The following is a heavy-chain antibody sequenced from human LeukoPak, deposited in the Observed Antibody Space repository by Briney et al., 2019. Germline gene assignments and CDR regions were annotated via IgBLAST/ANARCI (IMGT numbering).Heavy chain of an antibody. CDR3: ASPRGGYYDSSGLDAFDI. D-gene: IGHD3-22*01. CDR2: IYSGGST. J-gene: IGHJ3*02. Sequence: GGSLRLSCAASGFTVSSNYMSWVRQAPGKGLEWVSVIYSGGSTYYADSVKGRFTISRDNSKNTLYLQMNSLRAEDTAVYYCASPRGGYYDSSGLDAFDIWGQGTMVTVSS. CDR1: GFTVSSNY. V-gene: IGHV3-66*02.